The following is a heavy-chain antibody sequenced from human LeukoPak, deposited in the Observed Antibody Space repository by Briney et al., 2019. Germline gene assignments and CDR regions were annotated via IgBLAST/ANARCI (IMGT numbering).Heavy chain of an antibody. J-gene: IGHJ4*02. CDR3: ARRNSHFDY. V-gene: IGHV5-51*01. CDR1: EYTFITYW. D-gene: IGHD1-1*01. CDR2: IYPGDSDA. Sequence: GESLKISCKVSEYTFITYWLAWVRQMPGKGLEWMGTIYPGDSDATYSPSFQGQVTISADKSISTAYLQWSSLKASDTAMYYCARRNSHFDYWGQGTLVTVSS.